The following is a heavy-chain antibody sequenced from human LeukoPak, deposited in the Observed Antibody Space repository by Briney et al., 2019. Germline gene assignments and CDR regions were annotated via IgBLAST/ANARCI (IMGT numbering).Heavy chain of an antibody. CDR2: IIPIFGTA. V-gene: IGHV1-69*06. J-gene: IGHJ4*02. Sequence: SVKVSCKASGGTFSSYAISWVRQAPGQGLEWMGGIIPIFGTANYAQKFQGRVTITADKSTRTAYMELSSLRSEDTAVYYCASDYYDSSGYYQHDYWGQGTLVTVSS. D-gene: IGHD3-22*01. CDR1: GGTFSSYA. CDR3: ASDYYDSSGYYQHDY.